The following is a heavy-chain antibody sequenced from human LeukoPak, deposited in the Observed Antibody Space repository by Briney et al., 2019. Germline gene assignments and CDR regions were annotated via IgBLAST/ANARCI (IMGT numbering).Heavy chain of an antibody. CDR1: GGSISSYY. CDR3: ARGGTGYSSYYNMDV. Sequence: SDTLSLTCTVFGGSISSYYWCWIRQPPGKGLEWIGYIHYSGSTNYNPSLKSRVTMAVDTSENQFSLNLSSVTTADTAVYYCARGGTGYSSYYNMDVWGQGTTVTVSS. J-gene: IGHJ6*02. V-gene: IGHV4-59*01. CDR2: IHYSGST. D-gene: IGHD5-18*01.